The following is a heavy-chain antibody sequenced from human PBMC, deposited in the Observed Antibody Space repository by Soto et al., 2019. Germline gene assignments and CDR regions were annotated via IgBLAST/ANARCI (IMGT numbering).Heavy chain of an antibody. CDR3: ARLPGPLVAVLYIYPLDGREAMSDVDV. V-gene: IGHV3-30-3*01. CDR2: VSFDGSNK. D-gene: IGHD6-19*01. Sequence: PGGSLRLSCVASGFTFGNAWINWVRQAPGKGLEWVAVVSFDGSNKYYADSVKGRFTISKDNSKNTLYLQMNSLRREDTAVYYCARLPGPLVAVLYIYPLDGREAMSDVDVWGQGTTVTVSS. CDR1: GFTFGNAW. J-gene: IGHJ6*02.